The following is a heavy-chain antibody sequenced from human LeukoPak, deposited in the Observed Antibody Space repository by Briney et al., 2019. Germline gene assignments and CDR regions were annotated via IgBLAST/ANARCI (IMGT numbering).Heavy chain of an antibody. Sequence: PGGSLRLSCAASGFTFSDHYMSWIRQAPGKGLELVSYISSSGSPIYYADSVKGRFTVSRDNAKKSLYLQMNNLRAEDTAVYFCARDRWELRLLFDYWGQGSLVTVPS. J-gene: IGHJ4*02. CDR3: ARDRWELRLLFDY. CDR2: ISSSGSPI. V-gene: IGHV3-11*04. CDR1: GFTFSDHY. D-gene: IGHD2-15*01.